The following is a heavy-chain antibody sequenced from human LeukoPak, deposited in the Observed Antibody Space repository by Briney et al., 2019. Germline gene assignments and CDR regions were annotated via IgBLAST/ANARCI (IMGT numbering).Heavy chain of an antibody. D-gene: IGHD3-9*01. V-gene: IGHV1-69*04. CDR3: ARDLPDYDILTGYHFDY. CDR2: IIPILGIA. Sequence: VASVKVSCKASGGTFSSYAISWVRQAPGQGLEWMGRIIPILGIANYAQKFQGRVTITADKSTSTAYMELSSLRSEDTAVYYCARDLPDYDILTGYHFDYWGQGTLVTVSS. CDR1: GGTFSSYA. J-gene: IGHJ4*02.